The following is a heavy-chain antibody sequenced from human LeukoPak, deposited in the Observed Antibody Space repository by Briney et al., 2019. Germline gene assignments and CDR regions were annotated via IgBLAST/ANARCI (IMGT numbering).Heavy chain of an antibody. CDR1: GFTFSNHG. CDR2: IRGDNSV. V-gene: IGHV3-69-1*02. Sequence: RTGGSLRLSCAASGFTFSNHGMNWVRQAPGKGLEWVSHIRGDNSVLYADSVKGRFTISSDKATNSVYLEMNSLRAEDTAVYYCAREVVTEAIYSGYDAFDIWGQGTTVTVSS. J-gene: IGHJ3*02. D-gene: IGHD5-12*01. CDR3: AREVVTEAIYSGYDAFDI.